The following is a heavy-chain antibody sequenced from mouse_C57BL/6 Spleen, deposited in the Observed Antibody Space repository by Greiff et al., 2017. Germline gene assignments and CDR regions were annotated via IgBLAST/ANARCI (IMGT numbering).Heavy chain of an antibody. Sequence: QVQLQQSGAELVKPGASVKISCKASGYAFSSYWMNWVKQRPGKGLEWIGQIYPGDGDTNYNGKFKGKATLTADKSSSTAYMQLRSLTSEDSAVYFCARGGLDKWYFDVWGTGTTVTVSS. CDR2: IYPGDGDT. V-gene: IGHV1-80*01. D-gene: IGHD3-2*02. CDR1: GYAFSSYW. CDR3: ARGGLDKWYFDV. J-gene: IGHJ1*03.